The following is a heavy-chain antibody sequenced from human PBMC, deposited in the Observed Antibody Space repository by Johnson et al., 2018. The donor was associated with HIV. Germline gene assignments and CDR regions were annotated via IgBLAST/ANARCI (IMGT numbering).Heavy chain of an antibody. CDR3: ARDRRITIFGSGRAVQSNDAFDI. D-gene: IGHD3-3*01. V-gene: IGHV3-30*03. J-gene: IGHJ3*02. CDR1: GFTFSGYG. CDR2: ISYDGNNK. Sequence: VQLVESGGGEVQPGRSLRLSCAASGFTFSGYGMHWVRQAPGKGLEWVAVISYDGNNKYYADSVKGRFTISRDNSKNTLYLQMNSLRAEDTAVYYCARDRRITIFGSGRAVQSNDAFDIWGQGTMVTVSS.